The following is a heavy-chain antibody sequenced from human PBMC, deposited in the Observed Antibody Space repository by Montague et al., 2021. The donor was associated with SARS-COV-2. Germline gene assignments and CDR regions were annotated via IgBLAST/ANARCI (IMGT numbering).Heavy chain of an antibody. V-gene: IGHV4-61*08. Sequence: SETLSLTCTVSGGSVSSGGYYWSWIRQPPGKGLEWIGYIYYSGSTNYNPSLKSRVTISLDTSKNQFSLKLTSVTAADTAVYYCARESLAAAATRSDYWGQGPLVTVSS. D-gene: IGHD6-13*01. CDR2: IYYSGST. CDR3: ARESLAAAATRSDY. J-gene: IGHJ4*02. CDR1: GGSVSSGGYY.